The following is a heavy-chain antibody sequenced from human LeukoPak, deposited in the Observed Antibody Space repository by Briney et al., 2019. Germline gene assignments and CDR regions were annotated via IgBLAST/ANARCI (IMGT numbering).Heavy chain of an antibody. D-gene: IGHD3-22*01. CDR3: AKVKYYYDSSGYYFDY. CDR1: GFTFSSYA. CDR2: ISGSGGST. Sequence: WGSLSLSCAASGFTFSSYAMSWVRQAPGKGLEWGSDISGSGGSTYYADSVKGRFTISRDNSKNTLYLQMNSLRAEDTAVYYCAKVKYYYDSSGYYFDYWGQGTLVTVSS. V-gene: IGHV3-23*01. J-gene: IGHJ4*02.